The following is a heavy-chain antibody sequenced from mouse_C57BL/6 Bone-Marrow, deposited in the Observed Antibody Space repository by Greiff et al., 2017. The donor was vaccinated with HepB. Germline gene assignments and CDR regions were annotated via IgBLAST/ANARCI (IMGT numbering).Heavy chain of an antibody. J-gene: IGHJ4*01. CDR1: GYAFSSSW. V-gene: IGHV1-82*01. CDR3: ARWNYGSSYYYAMDY. Sequence: QVQLQQSGPELVKPGASVKISCKASGYAFSSSWMNWVKQRPGKGLEWIGRIYPGDGDTNYTGKFKGKATLTADKSSSTAYMQLSSLTSEDSAVYFCARWNYGSSYYYAMDYWGQGTSVTVSS. CDR2: IYPGDGDT. D-gene: IGHD1-1*01.